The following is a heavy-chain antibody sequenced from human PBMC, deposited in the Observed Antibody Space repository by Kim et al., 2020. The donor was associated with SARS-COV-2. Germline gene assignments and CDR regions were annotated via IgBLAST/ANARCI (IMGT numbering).Heavy chain of an antibody. J-gene: IGHJ4*02. CDR3: ARPESSGFDY. D-gene: IGHD6-19*01. Sequence: STYYNPSLKSRVTISVDTSKNQFSLKLSSVTAADTAVYYCARPESSGFDYWGQGTLVTVSS. V-gene: IGHV4-39*01. CDR2: ST.